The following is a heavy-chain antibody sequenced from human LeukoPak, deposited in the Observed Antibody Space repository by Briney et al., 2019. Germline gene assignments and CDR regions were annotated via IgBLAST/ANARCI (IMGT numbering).Heavy chain of an antibody. V-gene: IGHV3-23*01. CDR2: VSASGSRT. J-gene: IGHJ5*02. Sequence: GGSLRLSCAASGFTFSSYDMSWVRQAPGKGLEWVSTVSASGSRTYHADSVKGRFTISRDNSKNTLYLQMNSLRAEDTAVYYCIKPRGLGTDLNGFDPWGQGTLVTVSS. CDR3: IKPRGLGTDLNGFDP. CDR1: GFTFSSYD. D-gene: IGHD3-16*01.